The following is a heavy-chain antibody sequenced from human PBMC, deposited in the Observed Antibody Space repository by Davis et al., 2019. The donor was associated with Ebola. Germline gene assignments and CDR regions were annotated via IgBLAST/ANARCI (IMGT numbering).Heavy chain of an antibody. CDR1: GYSISSSSYY. J-gene: IGHJ4*02. D-gene: IGHD5-18*01. V-gene: IGHV4-39*01. CDR3: ARRGYSYGIFDY. CDR2: INHSGST. Sequence: MPGGSLRLSCTVSGYSISSSSYYWAWIRQPPGKGLEWIGEINHSGSTNYNPSLKSRVTISVDTYKNQFSLKLSSVTAADTAVYYCARRGYSYGIFDYWGQGTLVTVSS.